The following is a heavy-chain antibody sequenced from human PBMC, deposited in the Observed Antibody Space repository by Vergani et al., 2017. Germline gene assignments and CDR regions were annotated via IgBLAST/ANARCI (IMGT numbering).Heavy chain of an antibody. CDR3: AKDAVIEQQLIGY. D-gene: IGHD6-13*01. J-gene: IGHJ4*02. CDR1: GFTFSNYG. V-gene: IGHV3-30*02. CDR2: IRYDGSYK. Sequence: QVQVVESGGGVVQPGGSLRLSCAASGFTFSNYGMHWVCQAPGKGLEWVAFIRYDGSYKYYADSVKGRLTISRDNSKNTLYLQMNGLRDEDTALYYCAKDAVIEQQLIGYWGQGTLVTVSS.